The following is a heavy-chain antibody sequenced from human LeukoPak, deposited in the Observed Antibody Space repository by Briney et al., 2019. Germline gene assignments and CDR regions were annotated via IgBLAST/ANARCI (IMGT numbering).Heavy chain of an antibody. CDR1: GYSFTSYW. J-gene: IGHJ4*02. CDR2: IYPGDSDT. CDR3: ARGDQYYDFWSGYKTSNFDC. Sequence: GESLKISCKGSGYSFTSYWIGWVRQMPGKGLEWMGIIYPGDSDTRYSPSFQGQVTISADKSISTAYLQWSSLKASDTAMYYCARGDQYYDFWSGYKTSNFDCWGQGTLVTVSS. D-gene: IGHD3-3*01. V-gene: IGHV5-51*01.